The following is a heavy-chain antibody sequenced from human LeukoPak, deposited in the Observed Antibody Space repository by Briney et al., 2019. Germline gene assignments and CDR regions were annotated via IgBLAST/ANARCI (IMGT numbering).Heavy chain of an antibody. J-gene: IGHJ3*02. D-gene: IGHD3-22*01. CDR1: GFTFSSYA. Sequence: GGSLRLSCAASGFTFSSYAMSWVRQAPGKGLEGVSAISGSGGSTYYADSVKGRFTISRDNSKNTLSLQMNSLSAADTAVYYWAKGIVVVISGNSFDIWGQGTMVTVSS. V-gene: IGHV3-23*01. CDR3: AKGIVVVISGNSFDI. CDR2: ISGSGGST.